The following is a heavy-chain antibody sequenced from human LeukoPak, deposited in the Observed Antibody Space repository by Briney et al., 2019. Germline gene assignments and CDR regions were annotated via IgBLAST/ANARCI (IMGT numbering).Heavy chain of an antibody. V-gene: IGHV1-2*06. Sequence: ASVKVSCKASGYTLTGYYIHWVRQAPGQGLEWMGRINANSGDTNFAQKFQGRVTMTRDTSISTAYMDLSGLRPDDTAVYYCAREGSGYTYGRGSYFDYWGHGILVTVSS. J-gene: IGHJ4*01. D-gene: IGHD5-18*01. CDR2: INANSGDT. CDR1: GYTLTGYY. CDR3: AREGSGYTYGRGSYFDY.